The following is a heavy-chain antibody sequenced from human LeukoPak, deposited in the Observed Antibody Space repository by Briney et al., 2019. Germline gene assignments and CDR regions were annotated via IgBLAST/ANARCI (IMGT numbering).Heavy chain of an antibody. D-gene: IGHD1-1*01. CDR2: ISSSGSTI. J-gene: IGHJ4*02. CDR1: GFTFSSYE. V-gene: IGHV3-48*03. CDR3: ARMPHNAYFDY. Sequence: GGSLRLSCAASGFTFSSYEMNWVRQAPGKGLEWVSYISSSGSTIYYADSVKGRFTISRDNAKNSLYLQMNSLRAEDTAVYYCARMPHNAYFDYWGQGTLVTVSS.